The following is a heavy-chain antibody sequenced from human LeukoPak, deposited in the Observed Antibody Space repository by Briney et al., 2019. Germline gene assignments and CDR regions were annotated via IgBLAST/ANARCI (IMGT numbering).Heavy chain of an antibody. V-gene: IGHV3-53*01. D-gene: IGHD3-3*02. CDR1: GFIVNSNY. CDR2: IHNDGST. Sequence: GGSLRLSCAASGFIVNSNYMTWVRQAPGKGLEWVSVIHNDGSTYYADSVKGRFTISRDNSKNTLYFQMNSLTVEDTAVYYCAALARDYWGQGTLVTVSS. J-gene: IGHJ4*02. CDR3: AALARDY.